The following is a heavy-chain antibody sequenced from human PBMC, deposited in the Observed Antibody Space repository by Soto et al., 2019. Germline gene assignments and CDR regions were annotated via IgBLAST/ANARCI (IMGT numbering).Heavy chain of an antibody. CDR1: GYTFTSYG. CDR2: ISAYNGNT. J-gene: IGHJ5*02. V-gene: IGHV1-18*01. CDR3: AITSIAAAGTGNNWFDP. Sequence: QVQLVQSGAEVKKPGASVKVSCKASGYTFTSYGISWVRQAPGQGLEWMGRISAYNGNTNYAQKLQGRVTMTTDTSTSTAYMELRSLRSDDTAVYYCAITSIAAAGTGNNWFDPWGQGTLVTVSS. D-gene: IGHD6-13*01.